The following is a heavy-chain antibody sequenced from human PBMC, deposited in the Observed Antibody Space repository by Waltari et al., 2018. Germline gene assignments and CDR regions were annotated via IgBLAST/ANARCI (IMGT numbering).Heavy chain of an antibody. CDR1: GDSISSSSYS. CDR2: IYYSGST. Sequence: QLQLQGSGPGQVNPSETLSLTCTVSGDSISSSSYSWGWIRQPPGKGLEWIGSIYYSGSTYYNPSLKSRLSISVDTPKNQFSPKLSSVTAADAAIYYCARLRSNMTPFDPWGQGTLVTVSS. D-gene: IGHD2-8*01. J-gene: IGHJ5*02. V-gene: IGHV4-39*01. CDR3: ARLRSNMTPFDP.